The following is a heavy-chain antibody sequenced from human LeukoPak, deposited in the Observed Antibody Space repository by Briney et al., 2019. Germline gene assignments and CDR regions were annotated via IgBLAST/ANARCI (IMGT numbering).Heavy chain of an antibody. J-gene: IGHJ5*02. CDR2: IYSGGST. Sequence: GGSLRLSCAASGFTVSSNYMSWVRQAPGKGLEWVSVIYSGGSTYYADSVKGRFTISRDNSKNTLYLQMNSLRAEDTAVYYCARETVGYCTNGVCSEWFDPWGQGTLVTVSS. CDR1: GFTVSSNY. V-gene: IGHV3-53*01. CDR3: ARETVGYCTNGVCSEWFDP. D-gene: IGHD2-8*01.